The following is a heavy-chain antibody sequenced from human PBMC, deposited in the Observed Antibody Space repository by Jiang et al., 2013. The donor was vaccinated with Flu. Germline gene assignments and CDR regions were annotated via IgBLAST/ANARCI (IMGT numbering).Heavy chain of an antibody. CDR1: GYTFTGYY. Sequence: SGAEVKKPGASVKVSCKASGYTFTGYYMHWVRQAPGQGLEWMGWINPNSGGTNYAQKFQGWVTMTRDTSISTAYMELSRLRSDDTAVYYCARDRAIFGVVGGMDVWGQGTTVTVSS. CDR2: INPNSGGT. CDR3: ARDRAIFGVVGGMDV. V-gene: IGHV1-2*04. J-gene: IGHJ6*02. D-gene: IGHD3-3*01.